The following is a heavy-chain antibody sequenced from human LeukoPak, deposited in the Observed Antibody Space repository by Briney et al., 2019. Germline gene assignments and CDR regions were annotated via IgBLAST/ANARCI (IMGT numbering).Heavy chain of an antibody. CDR2: ISGSGGRT. CDR1: GFTFSSYA. D-gene: IGHD2-2*01. CDR3: AKDGGSRYCSSASCDALRY. Sequence: PGGSLRLSCAASGFTFSSYAMSWVRQAPGKGLEWVSGISGSGGRTYYADSVEGRFTISRDNSKNTLYLQMNSLRAEDTAVYYCAKDGGSRYCSSASCDALRYWGQGTLVTVSS. J-gene: IGHJ4*02. V-gene: IGHV3-23*01.